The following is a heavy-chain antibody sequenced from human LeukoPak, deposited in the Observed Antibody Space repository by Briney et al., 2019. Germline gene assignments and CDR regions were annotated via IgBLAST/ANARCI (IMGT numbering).Heavy chain of an antibody. Sequence: PGGSLRLSCAAPGFTFSDYSMNWVRQAPGKGLEWVSSISRSSGYIYYADSVKGRFTISRDNAKNSLYLQMNSLRADDTAVYYCARQNYYGSGNDYWGQGTLVTVSS. CDR1: GFTFSDYS. CDR3: ARQNYYGSGNDY. CDR2: ISRSSGYI. J-gene: IGHJ4*02. D-gene: IGHD3-10*01. V-gene: IGHV3-21*01.